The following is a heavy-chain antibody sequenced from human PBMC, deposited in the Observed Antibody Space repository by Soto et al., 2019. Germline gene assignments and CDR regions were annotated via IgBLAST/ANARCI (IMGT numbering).Heavy chain of an antibody. CDR1: GFTFGDYA. D-gene: IGHD3-3*01. CDR3: TRITIFGVVIIDGFDY. V-gene: IGHV3-49*03. CDR2: IRSKAYGGTT. J-gene: IGHJ4*02. Sequence: GGSLRLSCTASGFTFGDYAMSWFRQAPGKGLEWVGFIRSKAYGGTTEYAASVKGRFTISRDDSKSIAYLQMNSLKTEDTAVYYCTRITIFGVVIIDGFDYWGQGTLVTVS.